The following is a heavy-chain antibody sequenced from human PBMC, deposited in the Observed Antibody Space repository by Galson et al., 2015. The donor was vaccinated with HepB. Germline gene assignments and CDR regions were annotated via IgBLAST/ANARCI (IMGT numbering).Heavy chain of an antibody. J-gene: IGHJ5*02. D-gene: IGHD3-10*01. Sequence: SLRLSCAASGFTFSSYSMNWVRQAPGKGLEWVSSISSSSSYIYYADSVKGRFTISRDNAKNSLYLQMNSLRAEDTAVYYYARVAPAWGMVRGGWFDPWGQGTLVTVSS. V-gene: IGHV3-21*01. CDR3: ARVAPAWGMVRGGWFDP. CDR2: ISSSSSYI. CDR1: GFTFSSYS.